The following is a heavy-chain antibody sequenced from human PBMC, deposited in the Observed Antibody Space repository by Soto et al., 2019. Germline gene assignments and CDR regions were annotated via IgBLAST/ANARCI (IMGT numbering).Heavy chain of an antibody. CDR2: IYDSERT. CDR3: ARQWDY. V-gene: IGHV4-59*08. Sequence: QVQLQESGPGLVKPSETLSLTCAVSGASIRSDYWSWIRQIPGRRLEWIGYIYDSERTNYNPSLRSRVTISADTSKNQFSLKVRSVTAADTAVYYCARQWDYWGQGILFTVSS. CDR1: GASIRSDY. J-gene: IGHJ4*02.